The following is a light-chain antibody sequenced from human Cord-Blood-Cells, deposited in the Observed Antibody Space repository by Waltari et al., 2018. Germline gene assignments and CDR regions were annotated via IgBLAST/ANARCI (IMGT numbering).Light chain of an antibody. J-gene: IGLJ3*02. CDR3: CSYTGSYTWV. CDR1: SSDVGGYNY. CDR2: DVS. Sequence: QSALTQPRSVSGSPGQSVTISCTGTSSDVGGYNYVSWYQQHPGKAPKLMIYDVSNRPSGVPERFAVSKSGNTAALTISGLQAEDEADYYCCSYTGSYTWVFGGGTKLTVL. V-gene: IGLV2-11*01.